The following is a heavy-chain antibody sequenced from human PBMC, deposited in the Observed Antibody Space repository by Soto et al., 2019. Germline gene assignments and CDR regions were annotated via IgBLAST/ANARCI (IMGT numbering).Heavy chain of an antibody. J-gene: IGHJ4*02. D-gene: IGHD3-3*01. CDR2: ISPGSRYP. V-gene: IGHV3-11*06. Sequence: PGGSLRLSCAGSGFTFGGSYMSWIRQAPGKGLEWLSYISPGSRYPAYADSVKGRFTISRDNAKRSLYLQMMSLTAEDTAIYYCARGVVGDFWSGYPPGYWGQGTLVTVSS. CDR3: ARGVVGDFWSGYPPGY. CDR1: GFTFGGSY.